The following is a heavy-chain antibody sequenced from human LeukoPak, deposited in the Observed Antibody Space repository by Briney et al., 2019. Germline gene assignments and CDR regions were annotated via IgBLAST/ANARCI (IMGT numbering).Heavy chain of an antibody. CDR3: ARVRGNSCDY. CDR1: GYRLSDYY. Sequence: ASVTVSCKTSGYRLSDYYMHWVRQAPGQGLEWMGWIRGDTGDTDSPQKFQGRVTMTRDTSTNTAYMELSRLRYDDTAMYLCARVRGNSCDYWGQGTLVTVSS. CDR2: IRGDTGDT. D-gene: IGHD6-13*01. V-gene: IGHV1-2*02. J-gene: IGHJ4*02.